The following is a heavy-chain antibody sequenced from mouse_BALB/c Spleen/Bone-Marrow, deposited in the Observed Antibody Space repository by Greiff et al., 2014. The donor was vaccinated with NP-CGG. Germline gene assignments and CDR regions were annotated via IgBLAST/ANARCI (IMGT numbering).Heavy chain of an antibody. CDR1: GYTFTSYR. CDR2: IYPGSGST. J-gene: IGHJ2*01. CDR3: TRRRGNYYYFDY. Sequence: GSELVRPGASVKLSCKASGYTFTSYRMHWVKQRPGQGLEWIGNIYPGSGSTNYDEKFKSKATLTVDTSSSTAYMQLSSLTSEDSAVYYCTRRRGNYYYFDYWGQGTTLTVSS. V-gene: IGHV1S22*01. D-gene: IGHD2-1*01.